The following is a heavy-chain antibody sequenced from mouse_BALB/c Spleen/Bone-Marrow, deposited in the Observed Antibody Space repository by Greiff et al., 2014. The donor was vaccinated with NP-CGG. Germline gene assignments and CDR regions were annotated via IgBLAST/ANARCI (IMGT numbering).Heavy chain of an antibody. J-gene: IGHJ4*01. V-gene: IGHV2-9*02. D-gene: IGHD1-2*01. CDR3: ARITTATGAMDY. Sequence: QVQLKESGPGLVAPSQSLSITCTVSGFSLTNYGVHWVRQPPGKGLEWLGVIWADGSTNYNSALMSRLSISKDNSKSQVFFKMNSLQTDDTAMYYCARITTATGAMDYWGQRTSITVSS. CDR2: IWADGST. CDR1: GFSLTNYG.